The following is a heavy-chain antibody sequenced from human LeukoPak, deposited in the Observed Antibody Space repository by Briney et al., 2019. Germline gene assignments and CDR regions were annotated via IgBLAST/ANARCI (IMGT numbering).Heavy chain of an antibody. Sequence: GGSLRLSCAASGFTFTAYNMNWVRQAPGKGLEWVSGINWNGGSTGYADSVKGRFTISRDNAKNSLYLQMNSLRAEDTALYYCARRMSYYYMDVWGKGTTVTVSS. CDR3: ARRMSYYYMDV. J-gene: IGHJ6*03. D-gene: IGHD2/OR15-2a*01. CDR1: GFTFTAYN. CDR2: INWNGGST. V-gene: IGHV3-20*04.